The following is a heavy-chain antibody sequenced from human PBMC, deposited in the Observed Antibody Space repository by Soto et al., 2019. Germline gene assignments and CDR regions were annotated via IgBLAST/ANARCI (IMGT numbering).Heavy chain of an antibody. V-gene: IGHV4-31*03. D-gene: IGHD4-17*01. CDR2: IYYSGST. J-gene: IGHJ4*02. Sequence: QVQLQESGPGLVKPSQTLSLTCTVSGGSISSGGYYWSWIRQHPGKGLEWIGYIYYSGSTYYNPSLKSRVTRSVDTSKNRFSLKLSSVTAADTAVYYCARGSHYGDYGFWFDYWGQGTLVTVSS. CDR1: GGSISSGGYY. CDR3: ARGSHYGDYGFWFDY.